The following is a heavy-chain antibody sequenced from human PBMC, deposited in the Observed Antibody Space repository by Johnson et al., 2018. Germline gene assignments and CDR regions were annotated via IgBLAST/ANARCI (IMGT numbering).Heavy chain of an antibody. Sequence: QVQLGECGGGVVQPGRSLRLCCAASGFTFSSYGMHWVRQAPGKGLEWVAVIWYDGSNKYYADSVKGRFTISRDNSKNTQYLQMNSLRAEDTAVYYCARDWVVVAATDAFDIWGQGTMVTVSS. J-gene: IGHJ3*02. D-gene: IGHD2-15*01. CDR2: IWYDGSNK. CDR1: GFTFSSYG. CDR3: ARDWVVVAATDAFDI. V-gene: IGHV3-33*01.